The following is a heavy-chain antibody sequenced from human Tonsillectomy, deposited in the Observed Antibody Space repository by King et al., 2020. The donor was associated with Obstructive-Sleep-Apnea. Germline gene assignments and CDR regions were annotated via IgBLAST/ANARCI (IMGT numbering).Heavy chain of an antibody. Sequence: QLVQSGGGLVKPGGSLRLSCAASGFTFSSYSMNWVRQAPGKGLEWVSSISSSSSYIYYADSVKGRFTISRDNAKNSLYLQMNSLRAEDTAVYYCAREHSSSALYLCYWGQGTLVTVSS. V-gene: IGHV3-21*01. D-gene: IGHD6-6*01. CDR2: ISSSSSYI. CDR1: GFTFSSYS. CDR3: AREHSSSALYLCY. J-gene: IGHJ4*02.